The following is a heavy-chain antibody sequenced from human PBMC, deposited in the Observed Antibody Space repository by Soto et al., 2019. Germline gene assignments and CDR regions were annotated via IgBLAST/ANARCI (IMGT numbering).Heavy chain of an antibody. CDR1: GFTFSSSA. Sequence: GGFLRLSCAASGFTFSSSAMHWVRQAPGKGLEWVAVISYDGSNKYYADSVKGRFTISRDNSKNTLYLQMNSLRAEDTAVYYCARDKRDLRFLEWSYYFDYWGQGTLVTVSS. CDR2: ISYDGSNK. D-gene: IGHD3-3*01. V-gene: IGHV3-30-3*01. CDR3: ARDKRDLRFLEWSYYFDY. J-gene: IGHJ4*02.